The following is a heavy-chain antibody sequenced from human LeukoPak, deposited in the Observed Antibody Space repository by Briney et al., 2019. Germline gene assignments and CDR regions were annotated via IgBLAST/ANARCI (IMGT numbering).Heavy chain of an antibody. V-gene: IGHV3-21*01. Sequence: PGGSLRLSCAASGFTFSSYSMNWVRQAPGKGLEWVSSISSSSSYIYYADSVKGRFTISRDNAKNSLYLQMNSLRAEDTAVYYCARDCSGGSCYLPYYFDYWGQGTLVTVSS. D-gene: IGHD2-15*01. J-gene: IGHJ4*02. CDR2: ISSSSSYI. CDR1: GFTFSSYS. CDR3: ARDCSGGSCYLPYYFDY.